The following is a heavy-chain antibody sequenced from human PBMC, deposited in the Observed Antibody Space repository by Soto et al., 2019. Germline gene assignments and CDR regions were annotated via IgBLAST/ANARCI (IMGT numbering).Heavy chain of an antibody. CDR3: ASHGEQDYYDTSGYG. CDR1: GGTFSNYA. Sequence: QVQLVQSGAEVKKPGSSVKVSCKASGGTFSNYALSWVRQAPGQGLEWMGDIIPIFGTTNNAQKFQGRVTITADEATSTAYMELNSLRSEDTAVYYCASHGEQDYYDTSGYGWCQGTLVTVSS. V-gene: IGHV1-69*12. D-gene: IGHD3-22*01. CDR2: IIPIFGTT. J-gene: IGHJ1*01.